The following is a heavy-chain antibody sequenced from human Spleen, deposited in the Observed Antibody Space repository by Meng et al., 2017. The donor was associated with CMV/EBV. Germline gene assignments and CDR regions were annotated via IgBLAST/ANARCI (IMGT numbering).Heavy chain of an antibody. V-gene: IGHV1-8*02. Sequence: SCKASGYSFSSHDINWVRQATGQGLEWMGWMNPNSGNTSYAQNFQGRVTMTRSTSLSTAYMELSSLRSDDTAIYYCAGGSGDTGFDYWGQGTLVTVSS. CDR1: GYSFSSHD. D-gene: IGHD1-1*01. CDR3: AGGSGDTGFDY. CDR2: MNPNSGNT. J-gene: IGHJ4*02.